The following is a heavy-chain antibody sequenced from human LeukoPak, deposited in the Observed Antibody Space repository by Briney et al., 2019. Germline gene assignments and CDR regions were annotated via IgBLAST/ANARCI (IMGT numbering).Heavy chain of an antibody. CDR1: GFTFSSYA. Sequence: GSLRPSCEASGFTFSSYAMSWVRQAPGKGLEWIGYIYYSGSTNYNPSLKSRVTISVDTSKNQFSLKLSSVTAADTAVYYCARMYSSSWSVKFDYWGQGTLVTVSS. V-gene: IGHV4-59*01. D-gene: IGHD6-13*01. CDR3: ARMYSSSWSVKFDY. CDR2: IYYSGST. J-gene: IGHJ4*02.